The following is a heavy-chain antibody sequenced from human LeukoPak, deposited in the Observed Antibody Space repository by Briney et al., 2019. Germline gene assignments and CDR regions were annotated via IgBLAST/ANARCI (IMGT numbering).Heavy chain of an antibody. J-gene: IGHJ3*02. V-gene: IGHV1-69*13. CDR1: GGTFSSYA. CDR2: IIPIFGTA. D-gene: IGHD3-22*01. Sequence: SEKVSCTASGGTFSSYAISWVRQAPGQGLEWMGGIIPIFGTANYAQKFQGRVTITADESTSTAYMELSSLRSEDTAVYYCARDWGYYYDSSGFAPPSAGAFDIWGQGTMVTVSS. CDR3: ARDWGYYYDSSGFAPPSAGAFDI.